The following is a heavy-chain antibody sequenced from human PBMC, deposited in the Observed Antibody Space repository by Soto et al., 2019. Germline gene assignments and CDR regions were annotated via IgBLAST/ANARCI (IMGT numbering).Heavy chain of an antibody. J-gene: IGHJ4*02. CDR3: ARTGGYYYDSSGSAADY. CDR1: GFTFSSYW. CDR2: IKQDGSEK. Sequence: GSLRLSCAASGFTFSSYWMSWVRQAPGKGLEWVANIKQDGSEKYYVDSVKGRFTISRDNAKNSLYLQMNSLRAEDTAVYYCARTGGYYYDSSGSAADYWGQGTLVTVSS. V-gene: IGHV3-7*01. D-gene: IGHD3-22*01.